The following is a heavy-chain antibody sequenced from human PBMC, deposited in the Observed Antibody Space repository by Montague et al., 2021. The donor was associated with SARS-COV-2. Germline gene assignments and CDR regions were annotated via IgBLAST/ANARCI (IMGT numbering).Heavy chain of an antibody. CDR3: ARHYDHSSRVDS. V-gene: IGHV4-59*08. CDR2: VYYRGST. D-gene: IGHD3-16*01. Sequence: SETLSLTCTVSGGSISSDYWTWIRQPPGKGLEWIGFVYYRGSTYYNPSLRGRVTISVDTSNNHFSLTLSSVTAADTAMYYCARHYDHSSRVDSWGQGTLVTVSS. J-gene: IGHJ4*02. CDR1: GGSISSDY.